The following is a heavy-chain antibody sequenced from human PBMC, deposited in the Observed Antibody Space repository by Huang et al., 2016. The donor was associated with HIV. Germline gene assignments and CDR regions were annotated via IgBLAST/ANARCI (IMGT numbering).Heavy chain of an antibody. V-gene: IGHV1-24*01. Sequence: QVQLVQSRAEVKKPGASVKVSCKVSEYTLTELSIHWVRQPPGKGLEGMGGLDPEIGETIYAQKVQGRVTMTEKTSTETAFMELSGLRPEDTAVYYCATGFDVFFDFWGQGTLVTVSS. D-gene: IGHD3-9*01. CDR3: ATGFDVFFDF. CDR1: EYTLTELS. CDR2: LDPEIGET. J-gene: IGHJ4*02.